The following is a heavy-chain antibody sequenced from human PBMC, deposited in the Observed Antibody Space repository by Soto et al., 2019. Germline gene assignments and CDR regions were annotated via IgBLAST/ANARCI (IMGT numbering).Heavy chain of an antibody. V-gene: IGHV3-7*01. Sequence: EVQLVELGGGLVQPGGSLKLSCVASGFTLSYYWMSWVRQAPGMGLEWVANINQDGSEKYYVDSVKGRFTISRDNAKNSLYLQMNSLRAEDTAVYYCATTRLGWGQGTLVTVSS. CDR1: GFTLSYYW. CDR3: ATTRLG. D-gene: IGHD3-16*01. CDR2: INQDGSEK. J-gene: IGHJ4*02.